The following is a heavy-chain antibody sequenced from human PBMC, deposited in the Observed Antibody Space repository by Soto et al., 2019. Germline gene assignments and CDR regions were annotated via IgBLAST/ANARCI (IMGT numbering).Heavy chain of an antibody. CDR3: ARDGRRGGYSYGPYYYYYYMDV. CDR2: ISSNGGST. J-gene: IGHJ6*03. Sequence: GGSLRLSCAASGFTFSSYAMHWVRQAPGKGLEYVSAISSNGGSTYYANSVKGRFTISGDNSKNTLFLQMGGLRAEDMAVYYCARDGRRGGYSYGPYYYYYYMDVWGKGTTVTVSS. CDR1: GFTFSSYA. V-gene: IGHV3-64*01. D-gene: IGHD5-18*01.